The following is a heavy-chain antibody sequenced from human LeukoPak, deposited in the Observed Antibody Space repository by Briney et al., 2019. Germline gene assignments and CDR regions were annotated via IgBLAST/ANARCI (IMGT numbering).Heavy chain of an antibody. CDR3: ARLFYNWGIDY. Sequence: SETLSLTCTVSGASVSSSNYYWGWIRQPPGKGLEWDGTIFYSGSPYYNPSLKSRVTISVDTSKNRFSLKLISVTVADTAVYYCARLFYNWGIDYWGQGTLVTVSS. D-gene: IGHD1-20*01. V-gene: IGHV4-39*01. CDR1: GASVSSSNYY. CDR2: IFYSGSP. J-gene: IGHJ4*02.